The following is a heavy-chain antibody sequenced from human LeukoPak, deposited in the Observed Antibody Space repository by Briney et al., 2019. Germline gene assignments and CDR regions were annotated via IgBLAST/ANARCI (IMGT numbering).Heavy chain of an antibody. V-gene: IGHV3-21*06. CDR3: VREHYDFFLDY. J-gene: IGHJ4*02. CDR1: GFTFSSYS. Sequence: GGSLRLSCAASGFTFSSYSMNWVRQAPGKWLEWVSSISSSSSYIYYADSVKGRFTISRDNAKNSLYLQMNRLRVEDTAAYFCVREHYDFFLDYWGQGTLVTVSS. CDR2: ISSSSSYI. D-gene: IGHD3-3*01.